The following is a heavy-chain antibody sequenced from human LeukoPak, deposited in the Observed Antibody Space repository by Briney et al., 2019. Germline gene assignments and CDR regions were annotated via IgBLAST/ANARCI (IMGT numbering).Heavy chain of an antibody. CDR2: IYYSGST. J-gene: IGHJ5*02. CDR1: GGSISSNSYY. Sequence: SETLSLTCAVSGGSISSNSYYWGWIRQPPGKGLEWIGSIYYSGSTYYNPSLKSRVTISVDTSKNQFSLKLSSVTAADTAVYYCARRRDSSSWYWVGWFDPWGQGTLVTVSS. D-gene: IGHD6-13*01. V-gene: IGHV4-39*01. CDR3: ARRRDSSSWYWVGWFDP.